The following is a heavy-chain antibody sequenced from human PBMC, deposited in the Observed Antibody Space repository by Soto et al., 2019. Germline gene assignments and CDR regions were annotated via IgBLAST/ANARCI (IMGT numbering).Heavy chain of an antibody. Sequence: RGEALKICCECAAYSFTSDWSSGGRKMRGKGEGWRGRIDPSGYYTNYKPCFQRHVPSSADKSISTAYLQWSSQKASDTAMYSCARHGPLLTIVGYYYQFDPWDQGTLVTVSS. CDR1: AYSFTSDW. CDR3: ARHGPLLTIVGYYYQFDP. J-gene: IGHJ5*02. D-gene: IGHD3-22*01. V-gene: IGHV5-10-1*01. CDR2: IDPSGYYT.